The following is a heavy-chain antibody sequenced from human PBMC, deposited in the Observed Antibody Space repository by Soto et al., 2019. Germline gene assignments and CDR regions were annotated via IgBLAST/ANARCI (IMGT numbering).Heavy chain of an antibody. CDR2: IKQDEGEK. Sequence: GGSLRLSCEASGFIFSHFWMSWVRQAPGKGLEWVATIKQDEGEKYYVDSVKGRFTSSRDNAKNSLYLQMNTLRAEDTAVYYCATYHDFWSGYHTFYYFYYWGQGT. J-gene: IGHJ4*02. CDR3: ATYHDFWSGYHTFYYFYY. CDR1: GFIFSHFW. D-gene: IGHD3-3*01. V-gene: IGHV3-7*01.